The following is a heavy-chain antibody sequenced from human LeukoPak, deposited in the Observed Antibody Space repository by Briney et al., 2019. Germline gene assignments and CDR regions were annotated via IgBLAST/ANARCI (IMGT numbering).Heavy chain of an antibody. CDR3: AKLESDSSGYYSSSDY. D-gene: IGHD3-22*01. CDR1: GFTFSSYA. J-gene: IGHJ4*02. Sequence: VGSLRLSCAASGFTFSSYAMSWVRQAPGKGLEWVSAISGSGGSTYHADSVKGRFTISRDNSKNTLYLQMNSLRAEDTAVYYCAKLESDSSGYYSSSDYWGQGTLVTVSS. V-gene: IGHV3-23*01. CDR2: ISGSGGST.